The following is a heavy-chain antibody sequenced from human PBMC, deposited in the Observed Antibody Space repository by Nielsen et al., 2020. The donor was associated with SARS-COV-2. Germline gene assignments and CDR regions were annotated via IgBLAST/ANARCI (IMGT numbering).Heavy chain of an antibody. CDR3: ARDQDGGAATSNWYFDL. CDR1: GFIVSTKY. D-gene: IGHD6-25*01. Sequence: GGSLRLSCAASGFIVSTKYMNWVRQAPGKGLEWVSVYYSGGTTLYADSVKGRFIISRDNSRNTLYLQMNSLRVEDTAVYYCARDQDGGAATSNWYFDLWGRGTLVIVSS. CDR2: YYSGGTT. V-gene: IGHV3-53*01. J-gene: IGHJ2*01.